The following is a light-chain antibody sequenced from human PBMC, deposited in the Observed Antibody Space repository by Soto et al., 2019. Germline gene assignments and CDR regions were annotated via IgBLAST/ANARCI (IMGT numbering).Light chain of an antibody. V-gene: IGKV1-39*01. CDR2: SSS. CDR3: LQTFSTPIP. J-gene: IGKJ4*01. CDR1: QNIAGY. Sequence: EIQMTQSPSSLSSSAGDTVTITCRASQNIAGYLCWYYQTPGKAATLLIYSSSIRHAGVSSRFIGDGSATAFTLTITSLQPEDFATDYCLQTFSTPIPFGGGTKVEVK.